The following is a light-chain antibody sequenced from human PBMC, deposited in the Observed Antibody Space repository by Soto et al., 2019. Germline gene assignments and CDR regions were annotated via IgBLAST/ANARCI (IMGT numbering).Light chain of an antibody. CDR3: NSYTSSTTPVV. Sequence: QSVLTQPPSVSGSPGQSVTISCTGADGDVGTYNRVSWYQQPPGTAPKLIIYEVSNRPSGVPDRFSGSKSGNTASLTISGLQAEDEADYYCNSYTSSTTPVVFGGGTKVTVL. CDR2: EVS. J-gene: IGLJ2*01. V-gene: IGLV2-18*02. CDR1: DGDVGTYNR.